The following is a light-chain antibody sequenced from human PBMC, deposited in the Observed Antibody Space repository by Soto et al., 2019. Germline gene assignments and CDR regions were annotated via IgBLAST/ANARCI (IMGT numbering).Light chain of an antibody. Sequence: DIQMTQSPSFVSASVGDRVSFSCRASEDISNWLVWYQQRPGKAPQLLMSAGNILQSGFPSRFSGSRSGTLFTLTITNLQPEDFATYYCQHGHGLPIAFGGGTRVDIK. J-gene: IGKJ4*01. V-gene: IGKV1D-12*01. CDR1: EDISNW. CDR2: AGN. CDR3: QHGHGLPIA.